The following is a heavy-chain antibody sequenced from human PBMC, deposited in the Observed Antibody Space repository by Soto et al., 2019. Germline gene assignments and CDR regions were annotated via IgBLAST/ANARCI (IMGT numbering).Heavy chain of an antibody. V-gene: IGHV4-31*03. CDR3: ANGGNLGAFDI. J-gene: IGHJ3*02. Sequence: QVQLQESGPGLVKPSQTLSLTCTVSGGSISRGAYYWNWIRQHPGKGLEWIGYIYHNGSTSYNPSLKCRLTISLDTSKYQFSLKLNSVIAADTAVYYCANGGNLGAFDIWGQGTLVTVSS. CDR1: GGSISRGAYY. D-gene: IGHD2-15*01. CDR2: IYHNGST.